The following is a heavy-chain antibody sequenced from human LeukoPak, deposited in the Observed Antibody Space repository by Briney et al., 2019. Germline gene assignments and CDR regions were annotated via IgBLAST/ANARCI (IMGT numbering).Heavy chain of an antibody. V-gene: IGHV3-49*04. CDR1: GFTFGDYA. J-gene: IGHJ3*02. Sequence: PGGSLRLSCTASGFTFGDYAMSWVRQAPGKGLEWVGFIRSKAYGGTTEYAASVKGRFTISRDDSKSIAYLQMNSLKTEDTAVYYCTRGNGGSGSPDAFDIWGQGTMVTVSS. CDR2: IRSKAYGGTT. D-gene: IGHD3-10*01. CDR3: TRGNGGSGSPDAFDI.